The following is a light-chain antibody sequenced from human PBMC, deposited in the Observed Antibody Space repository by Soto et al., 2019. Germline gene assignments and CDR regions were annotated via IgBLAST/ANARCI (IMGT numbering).Light chain of an antibody. J-gene: IGLJ1*01. V-gene: IGLV2-14*03. CDR3: TSYSSSNTPYV. CDR2: DVT. Sequence: QSALTQPASVSGSPGQSITISCTGASSDVGGYDVVSWYQHHPDRAPKLMIYDVTNRPSGVSNRFSGSKSGNTASLTSSGLQAEDEADYYCTSYSSSNTPYVFGTGTKVTVL. CDR1: SSDVGGYDV.